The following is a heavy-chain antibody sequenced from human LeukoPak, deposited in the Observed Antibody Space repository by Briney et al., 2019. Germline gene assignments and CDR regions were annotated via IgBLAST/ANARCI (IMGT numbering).Heavy chain of an antibody. V-gene: IGHV3-33*01. CDR3: ARESSEWELLGWDY. CDR1: GFTFSSYG. CDR2: IWYDGSNK. Sequence: GRSLRLSCAASGFTFSSYGMHWVRQAPGKGLEWVAFIWYDGSNKYYADSVKGRFTISRDNSKNTLYLQMNSLRAEDTAVYYCARESSEWELLGWDYWGQGTLVTVSS. D-gene: IGHD1-26*01. J-gene: IGHJ4*02.